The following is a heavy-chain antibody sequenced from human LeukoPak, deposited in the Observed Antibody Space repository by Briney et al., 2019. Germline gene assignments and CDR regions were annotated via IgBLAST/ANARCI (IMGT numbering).Heavy chain of an antibody. CDR2: IYTSGST. Sequence: SETLSLTCTVSGGSISSYYWSWIRQPAGKGLEWIGRIYTSGSTNYNPSLKSRVTMSVDTSKNQFSLKLSSVTAADTAVYYCARHKGLVVGATNYYYYYYMDVWGKGTTVTVSS. J-gene: IGHJ6*03. V-gene: IGHV4-4*07. CDR1: GGSISSYY. D-gene: IGHD1-26*01. CDR3: ARHKGLVVGATNYYYYYYMDV.